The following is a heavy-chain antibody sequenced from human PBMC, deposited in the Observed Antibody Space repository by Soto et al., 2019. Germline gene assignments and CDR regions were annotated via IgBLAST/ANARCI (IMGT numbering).Heavy chain of an antibody. CDR2: ISYDGSNK. CDR3: IKDGSSGWPYYYGMDV. V-gene: IGHV3-30-3*02. D-gene: IGHD6-19*01. J-gene: IGHJ6*02. CDR1: RFTFSSYA. Sequence: PGGSLRLSCAASRFTFSSYAMHWVRQAPGKGLEWVAVISYDGSNKYYADSVKGRFSISRDNSKKTLYLQMSSLRAEDTAVYYCIKDGSSGWPYYYGMDVWGQGTTVTVSS.